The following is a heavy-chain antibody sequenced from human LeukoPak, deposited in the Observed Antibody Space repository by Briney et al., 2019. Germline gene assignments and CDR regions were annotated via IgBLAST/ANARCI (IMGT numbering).Heavy chain of an antibody. V-gene: IGHV3-23*01. CDR3: TRVMWDSSGYPIDY. Sequence: GGSLRLSCAASGFTFNSYAMSWVSQAPGKGLEWVSAISGNGGRTYYADSVKGRFTTSRDNSKNTLNLQMHRLRVEDTAVYYCTRVMWDSSGYPIDYWGRGSLVTVSS. D-gene: IGHD3-22*01. CDR1: GFTFNSYA. J-gene: IGHJ4*02. CDR2: ISGNGGRT.